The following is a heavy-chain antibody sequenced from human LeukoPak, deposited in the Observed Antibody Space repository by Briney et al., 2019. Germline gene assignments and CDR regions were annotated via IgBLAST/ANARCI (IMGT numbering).Heavy chain of an antibody. V-gene: IGHV3-7*01. J-gene: IGHJ5*02. Sequence: GGSLRLSCAASGFTFSSYWMSWVRQAPGKGLELVANISQDGSEKCYVYSVKGQYTISRDNAKTSLYLQMNSLRAEDTAVYYCARDPAYYDFWSGYFRDLSVRPANWFDPWGQGTLVTVSS. CDR2: ISQDGSEK. D-gene: IGHD3-3*01. CDR3: ARDPAYYDFWSGYFRDLSVRPANWFDP. CDR1: GFTFSSYW.